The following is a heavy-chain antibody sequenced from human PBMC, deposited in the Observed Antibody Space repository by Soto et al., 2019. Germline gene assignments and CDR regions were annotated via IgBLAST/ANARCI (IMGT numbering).Heavy chain of an antibody. Sequence: QVQLVQSGAEVKKPGASVKVSCKASGYTFTSYYMHWVRQAPGQGLEWMGVINPSGGSTDYAQKFQGRVTMTRDTSTSTVSMDLSSLRSEDTAVFYCAREGNGYNLGPSVDFDYWGQGTLVTVSS. D-gene: IGHD5-12*01. J-gene: IGHJ4*02. V-gene: IGHV1-46*01. CDR3: AREGNGYNLGPSVDFDY. CDR1: GYTFTSYY. CDR2: INPSGGST.